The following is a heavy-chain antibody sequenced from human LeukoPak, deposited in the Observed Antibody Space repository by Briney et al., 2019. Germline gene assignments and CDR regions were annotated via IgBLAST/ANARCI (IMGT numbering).Heavy chain of an antibody. V-gene: IGHV3-23*01. CDR1: GITLSNYG. D-gene: IGHD3-22*01. J-gene: IGHJ4*02. CDR3: AKRGVVIRVILVGFHKEAYYFDS. CDR2: ISGSGGGT. Sequence: PGGSLRLSCAVAGITLSNYGMSWVRQAPGKGLEWVAGISGSGGGTNYADSVKGRFTISRDNPRNTLYLQMNSLRAEDTAVYFCAKRGVVIRVILVGFHKEAYYFDSWGQGVLVTVSS.